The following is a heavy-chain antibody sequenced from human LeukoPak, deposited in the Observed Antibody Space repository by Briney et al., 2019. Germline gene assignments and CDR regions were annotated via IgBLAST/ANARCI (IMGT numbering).Heavy chain of an antibody. V-gene: IGHV3-33*08. CDR3: AVLKFSSGWGDY. Sequence: PGRSLRLSCAASGFTFSNYGMHWVRQAPGKGLEWVAVIWSDGNNKDYADSVKGRFTVSRDNSKNTLFLQMNSLRAEDTAVYYCAVLKFSSGWGDYWGQGTLVTVSS. CDR2: IWSDGNNK. CDR1: GFTFSNYG. J-gene: IGHJ4*02. D-gene: IGHD6-19*01.